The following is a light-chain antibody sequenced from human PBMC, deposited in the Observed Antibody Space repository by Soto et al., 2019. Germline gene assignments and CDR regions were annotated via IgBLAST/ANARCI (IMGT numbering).Light chain of an antibody. CDR1: QSVSSY. CDR3: QQRSNGFT. CDR2: DAS. Sequence: IVLTQSPATLSLSPGDRATLSCRASQSVSSYLAWYQQKPGQAPRLLIYDASNMATGIPARFSGSGSGTDFTLTISSLEPEDFAVYYCQQRSNGFTFGPGSKVDIK. J-gene: IGKJ3*01. V-gene: IGKV3-11*01.